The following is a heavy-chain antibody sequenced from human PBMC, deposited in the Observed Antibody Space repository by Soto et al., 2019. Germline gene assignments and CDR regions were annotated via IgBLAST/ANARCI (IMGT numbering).Heavy chain of an antibody. CDR1: GFTFSSYW. J-gene: IGHJ6*02. Sequence: PGGSLRPSCAASGFTFSSYWMSWVREAPGKGLEWVANIKLDGTDKDYVDSVKGRFTISRDNAKNSLYLKMNSLRAENTAVSYFARDAKWRYVTGMDAWGRG. V-gene: IGHV3-7*01. CDR3: ARDAKWRYVTGMDA. CDR2: IKLDGTDK. D-gene: IGHD1-1*01.